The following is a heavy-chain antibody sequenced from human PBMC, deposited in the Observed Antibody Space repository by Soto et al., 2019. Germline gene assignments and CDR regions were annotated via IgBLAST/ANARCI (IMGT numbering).Heavy chain of an antibody. CDR2: MSFDGSNK. CDR3: AIANGWLLDYFDY. D-gene: IGHD6-19*01. V-gene: IGHV3-30*03. CDR1: GLPFSSYG. Sequence: GGSLRLSCAASGLPFSSYGVHLVRQAPGKGLEWVAVMSFDGSNKYYADSVQGRFTISRDISRNTLYLQMNSLRAEDTAMYYCAIANGWLLDYFDYWGQGNXVTVSS. J-gene: IGHJ4*02.